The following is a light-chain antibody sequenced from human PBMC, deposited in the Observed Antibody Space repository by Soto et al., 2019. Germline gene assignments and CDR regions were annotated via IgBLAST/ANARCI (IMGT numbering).Light chain of an antibody. Sequence: EIGVTQSTGNLSLSPGERATLWCKASQTINRIYVAWYQQKPGQAPRFLIYRTSDRANGIPGRFSGSGSGTDFTLTISRLEPEDFAIYYCQQYGSSPITFGQGTRLE. CDR3: QQYGSSPIT. CDR1: QTINRIY. V-gene: IGKV3-20*01. CDR2: RTS. J-gene: IGKJ5*01.